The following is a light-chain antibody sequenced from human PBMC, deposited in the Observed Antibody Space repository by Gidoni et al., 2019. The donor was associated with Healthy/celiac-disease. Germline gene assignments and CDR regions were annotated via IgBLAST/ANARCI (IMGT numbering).Light chain of an antibody. CDR3: QQFNSYRLFT. V-gene: IGKV1-13*02. Sequence: AIQLTQSPSSPSASVGDRVTITCRPSQGISSALAWYQQKPGTAPKLLIYDASSLESGVPSRFSGSGSGTDFTLTISSLQPEDFATYYCQQFNSYRLFTFXPXTKVDIK. J-gene: IGKJ3*01. CDR1: QGISSA. CDR2: DAS.